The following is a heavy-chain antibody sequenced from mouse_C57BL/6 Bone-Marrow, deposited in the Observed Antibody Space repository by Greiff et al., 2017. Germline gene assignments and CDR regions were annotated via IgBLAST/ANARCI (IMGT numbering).Heavy chain of an antibody. V-gene: IGHV5-2*01. Sequence: EVQVVESGGGLVKPGESLKLSCESTEYEFPSHDMSWVRKTPEKRLELVAAINSDGGSTYYPDTMKRRFIIDRDNTKKTLYLQMSSLRSEDTALYYCARHGGDYYAMDYWGQGTSVTVSS. CDR3: ARHGGDYYAMDY. CDR1: EYEFPSHD. CDR2: INSDGGST. J-gene: IGHJ4*01.